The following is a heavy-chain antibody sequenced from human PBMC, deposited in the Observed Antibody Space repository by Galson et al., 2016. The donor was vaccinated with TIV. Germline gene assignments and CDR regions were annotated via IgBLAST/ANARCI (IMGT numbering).Heavy chain of an antibody. CDR2: IYWDDDK. CDR1: GFSLSTSGVA. J-gene: IGHJ3*02. Sequence: PALVKPTQTLTLTCTFSGFSLSTSGVAVGWIRQPPGKALEWLALIYWDDDKRYRPSLKSRLTITKDTPKNQVLLTVTNLGPEDTATYYCAHRRSVASAVLDAFDIWGPGTRVTVSS. D-gene: IGHD2-2*01. CDR3: AHRRSVASAVLDAFDI. V-gene: IGHV2-5*02.